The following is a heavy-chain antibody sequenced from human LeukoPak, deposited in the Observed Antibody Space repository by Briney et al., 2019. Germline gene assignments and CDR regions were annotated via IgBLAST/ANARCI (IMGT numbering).Heavy chain of an antibody. J-gene: IGHJ4*02. Sequence: PGGSLRLSCVASGFTFDDYAMHWVRQAPGKGLEWVSGITWHSENIDYADSVKGRFTISRDNAKNSLYLRMNNLRAEDTALYFCVAVPETDFWIGFYLDYWGQGILVTVSS. CDR2: ITWHSENI. CDR1: GFTFDDYA. V-gene: IGHV3-9*01. CDR3: VAVPETDFWIGFYLDY. D-gene: IGHD3-3*01.